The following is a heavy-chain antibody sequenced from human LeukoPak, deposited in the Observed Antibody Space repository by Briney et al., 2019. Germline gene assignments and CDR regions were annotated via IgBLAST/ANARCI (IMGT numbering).Heavy chain of an antibody. Sequence: SETLSLTCTVSGGSISSYDWSWIRQPAGKGLEWIGRIYTSGSTNYNPSLKSRVTMSVDTSKNQFSLKLSSVTAADTAVYYCARGPDYDFWSPFDPWGQGTLVTVSS. J-gene: IGHJ5*02. D-gene: IGHD3-3*01. V-gene: IGHV4-4*07. CDR2: IYTSGST. CDR3: ARGPDYDFWSPFDP. CDR1: GGSISSYD.